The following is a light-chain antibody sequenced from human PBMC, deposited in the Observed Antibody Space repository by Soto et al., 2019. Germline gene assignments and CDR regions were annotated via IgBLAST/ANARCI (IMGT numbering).Light chain of an antibody. Sequence: QSVLSQPPSASGTPGQRLTISCSGSSSNIGRNYVYWYQQVPGTAPKLLIFRNNQRPSGVPDRFSGSKSGTSASLAISGLRSEDEADYFCAAWDYSLSGYWVFGGGTKLTVL. J-gene: IGLJ3*02. CDR2: RNN. CDR3: AAWDYSLSGYWV. V-gene: IGLV1-47*01. CDR1: SSNIGRNY.